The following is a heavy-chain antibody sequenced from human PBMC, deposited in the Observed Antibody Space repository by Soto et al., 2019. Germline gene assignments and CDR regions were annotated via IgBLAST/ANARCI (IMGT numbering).Heavy chain of an antibody. CDR3: TTATAAGIYRRDY. Sequence: GESLKISCQGSGYSFSDYWIAWVRQMLGKGLEWMGIIYPGDSDTRYSPSLQDQVTMSVDKSIRTAYLQWSSLKTEDTAVYYCTTATAAGIYRRDYWGQGTLVTVSS. V-gene: IGHV5-51*01. CDR2: IYPGDSDT. CDR1: GYSFSDYW. D-gene: IGHD6-13*01. J-gene: IGHJ4*02.